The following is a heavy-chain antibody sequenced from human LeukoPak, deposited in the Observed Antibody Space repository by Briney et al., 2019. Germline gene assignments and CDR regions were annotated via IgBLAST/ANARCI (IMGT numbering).Heavy chain of an antibody. J-gene: IGHJ6*02. CDR3: ARVVGEKQWLVRYYYYGMDV. CDR2: ISYDGSNK. V-gene: IGHV3-30*03. D-gene: IGHD6-19*01. CDR1: GFTFTSAW. Sequence: GGSLRLSCAASGFTFTSAWMSWVRQAPGKGLEWVAVISYDGSNKYYADSVKGRFTISRDNSKNTLYLQMNSLRAEDTAVYYCARVVGEKQWLVRYYYYGMDVWGQGTTVTVSS.